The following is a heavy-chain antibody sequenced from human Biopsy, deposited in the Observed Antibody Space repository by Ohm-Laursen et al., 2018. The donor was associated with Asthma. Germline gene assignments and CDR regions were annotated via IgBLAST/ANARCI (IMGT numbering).Heavy chain of an antibody. CDR2: LFHSGTT. CDR3: ARMITMIQAANYYSYAMDV. CDR1: YGSITSGGYY. J-gene: IGHJ6*02. V-gene: IGHV4-30-2*01. D-gene: IGHD3-22*01. Sequence: SQTLSLTCTVSYGSITSGGYYWTWIRQHPGKGLEWIAYLFHSGTTYYNPSLKSRVTISVDRSKRQFSLKVNSVTAADTAVYYCARMITMIQAANYYSYAMDVWGQGTTVTVSS.